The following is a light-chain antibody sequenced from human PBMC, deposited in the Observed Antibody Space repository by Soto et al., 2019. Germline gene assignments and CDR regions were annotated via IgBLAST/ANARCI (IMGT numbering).Light chain of an antibody. CDR2: YDN. J-gene: IGLJ3*02. Sequence: YELTQPPSVSVAPGKTARITCGGNNIGSKSVHWYQQKPGQAPRLVISYDNDRPSGIPERFSGSDSGNTATLTISRVEVGDEADYYCQVWDSSSDHVVFGGGTKLTVL. V-gene: IGLV3-21*04. CDR3: QVWDSSSDHVV. CDR1: NIGSKS.